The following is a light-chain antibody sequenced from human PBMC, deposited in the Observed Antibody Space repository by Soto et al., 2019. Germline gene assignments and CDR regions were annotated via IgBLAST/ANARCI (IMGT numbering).Light chain of an antibody. CDR3: LQHHNYPLT. CDR2: AAA. Sequence: AIQMAQSPSSLSASVGDRVTITCRASQGIGNDVGWFQQKPGKAPKLLIYAAATLPSVVPSRFSGSRSGTDFSLSISSLQPEDFATYYCLQHHNYPLTFGGGNKVEIK. V-gene: IGKV1-6*02. J-gene: IGKJ4*01. CDR1: QGIGND.